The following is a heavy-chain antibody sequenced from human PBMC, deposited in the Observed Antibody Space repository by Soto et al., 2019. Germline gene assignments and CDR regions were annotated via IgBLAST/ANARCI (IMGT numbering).Heavy chain of an antibody. Sequence: ASVKVSCKASGYTFTSYDINWVRQATGQGLEWMGWMNPNSGNTGYAQKFQGRVTMTRNTSISTAYMELSSLRSEDTAVYYCARGPYSGSYYPFDYWGQGAMVTVYS. CDR2: MNPNSGNT. D-gene: IGHD1-26*01. CDR1: GYTFTSYD. CDR3: ARGPYSGSYYPFDY. J-gene: IGHJ4*02. V-gene: IGHV1-8*01.